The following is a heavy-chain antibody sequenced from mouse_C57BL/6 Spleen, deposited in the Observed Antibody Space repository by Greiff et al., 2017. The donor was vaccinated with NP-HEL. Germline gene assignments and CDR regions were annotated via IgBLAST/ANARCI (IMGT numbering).Heavy chain of an antibody. Sequence: VQLQQSGPELVKPGASVKMSCKASGYTFTDYNMHWVKQSHGKSLEWIGYINPNNGGTSYNQKFKGKATLTVNKSSSTAYMELRSLTSEDSAVYYCARFITTVLKDYFDYWGQGTTLTVSS. CDR1: GYTFTDYN. J-gene: IGHJ2*01. V-gene: IGHV1-22*01. CDR2: INPNNGGT. CDR3: ARFITTVLKDYFDY. D-gene: IGHD1-1*01.